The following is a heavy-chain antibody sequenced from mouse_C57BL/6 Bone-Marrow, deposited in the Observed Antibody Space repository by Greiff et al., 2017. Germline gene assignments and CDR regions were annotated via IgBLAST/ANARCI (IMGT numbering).Heavy chain of an antibody. CDR3: ATKDTSYYDYEFAY. Sequence: QVQLQQSGPGLVQPSHSLSITCTVSGFSLTSYGVHWVRQPPGKGLEWLGVIWSGGSTDSNAAFISRLSISKDNSKNQVFFKMNSLQADDTAIYYCATKDTSYYDYEFAYWGQGTLVTVSA. CDR1: GFSLTSYG. CDR2: IWSGGST. V-gene: IGHV2-4*01. J-gene: IGHJ3*01. D-gene: IGHD2-4*01.